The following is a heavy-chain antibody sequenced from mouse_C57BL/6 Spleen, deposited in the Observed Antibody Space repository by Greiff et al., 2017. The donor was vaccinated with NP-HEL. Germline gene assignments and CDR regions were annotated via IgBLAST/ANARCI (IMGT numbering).Heavy chain of an antibody. CDR1: GYTFTSYW. Sequence: QVQLQQPGAELVKPGASVKLSCKASGYTFTSYWMHWVKQRPGQGLEWIGMIHPNSGSTNYNEKFKSKATLTVDKSSSTAYMQLSSLTSEDSAVYYCAREGGSSGHFWFAYWGQGTLVTVSA. V-gene: IGHV1-64*01. CDR3: AREGGSSGHFWFAY. J-gene: IGHJ3*01. CDR2: IHPNSGST. D-gene: IGHD3-2*02.